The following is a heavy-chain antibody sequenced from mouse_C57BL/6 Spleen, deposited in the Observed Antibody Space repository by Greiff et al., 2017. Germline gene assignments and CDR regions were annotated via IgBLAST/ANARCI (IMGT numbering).Heavy chain of an antibody. D-gene: IGHD1-1*01. J-gene: IGHJ4*01. CDR2: ISSGGDYI. Sequence: EVQRVESGEGLVKPGGSLKLSCAASGFTFSSYAMSWVRQTPEKRLEWVAYISSGGDYIYYADTVKGRFTISRDNARNTLYLQMSSLKSEDTAMYYCTRATVAYAMDYWGQGTSVTVSS. CDR1: GFTFSSYA. V-gene: IGHV5-9-1*02. CDR3: TRATVAYAMDY.